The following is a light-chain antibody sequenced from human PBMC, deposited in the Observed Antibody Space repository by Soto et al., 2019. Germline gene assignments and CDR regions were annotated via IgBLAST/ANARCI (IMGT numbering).Light chain of an antibody. J-gene: IGKJ1*01. Sequence: DIQMTQSPSTLSASVGDRVTITCRASQTIRSLLAWYQQKPGTAPKVLIYHASNLQSGVPSRFGGSGSGTEFTLTISSLQPDDFATYYCQQYNSYSFGQGTKVDIK. CDR3: QQYNSYS. CDR2: HAS. CDR1: QTIRSL. V-gene: IGKV1-5*01.